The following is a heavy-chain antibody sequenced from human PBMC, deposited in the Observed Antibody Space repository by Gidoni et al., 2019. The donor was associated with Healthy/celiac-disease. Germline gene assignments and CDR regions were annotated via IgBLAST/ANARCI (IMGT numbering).Heavy chain of an antibody. D-gene: IGHD3-16*02. V-gene: IGHV4-39*01. J-gene: IGHJ4*02. Sequence: QLQLQASGPGLVKPSETLSLTCTVSVGSISSSSYYWGWIRQPPGKGLEWIGSIYYSGSTYYNPSLKSRVTISVDTSKNQFSLKLSSVTAADTAVYYCASIMITFGGVIARAVPYYFDYWGQGTLVTVSS. CDR3: ASIMITFGGVIARAVPYYFDY. CDR2: IYYSGST. CDR1: VGSISSSSYY.